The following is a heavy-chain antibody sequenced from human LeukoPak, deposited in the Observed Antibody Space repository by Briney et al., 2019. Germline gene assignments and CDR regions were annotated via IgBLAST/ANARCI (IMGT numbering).Heavy chain of an antibody. V-gene: IGHV4-34*01. J-gene: IGHJ1*01. Sequence: SETLSLTCAVYGGSFSGYYWSWIRQPPGKGLEWIGEINHSGSTNSNPSLKSRVTISVDTSKNQFSLKLSSVTAADTAVYYCARRLLGYRSGGSCYSGYFQHWGQGTLVTVSS. D-gene: IGHD2-15*01. CDR3: ARRLLGYRSGGSCYSGYFQH. CDR2: INHSGST. CDR1: GGSFSGYY.